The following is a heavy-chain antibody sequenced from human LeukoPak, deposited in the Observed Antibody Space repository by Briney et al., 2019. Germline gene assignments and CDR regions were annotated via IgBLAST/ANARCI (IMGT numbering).Heavy chain of an antibody. Sequence: SQTLSLTCAISGDSVSSNSAAWNWIRQSPSRGLEWLGRTYYRSKWYHDYAVSVKSRVTINPDTSKNQFSLQLNSVTPEDTAVYYCAREESDYDFKPYDYYGMDVWGQGTTVTVSS. CDR2: TYYRSKWYH. J-gene: IGHJ6*02. CDR3: AREESDYDFKPYDYYGMDV. D-gene: IGHD5-12*01. CDR1: GDSVSSNSAA. V-gene: IGHV6-1*01.